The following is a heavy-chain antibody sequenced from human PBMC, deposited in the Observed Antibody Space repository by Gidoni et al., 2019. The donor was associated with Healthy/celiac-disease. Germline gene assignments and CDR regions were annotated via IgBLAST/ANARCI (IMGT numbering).Heavy chain of an antibody. Sequence: QLQLQESGPGLVKPSETLSLTCTVSGGSISSSSYYWGWIRPPPGKGLEWIGSIYYSGSTYYNPALKSRVTISVDTSKNQFSLKLSSVTAADTAVYYCARHSELLWFGELAYYFDYWGQGTLVTVSS. CDR3: ARHSELLWFGELAYYFDY. V-gene: IGHV4-39*01. J-gene: IGHJ4*02. CDR1: GGSISSSSYY. CDR2: IYYSGST. D-gene: IGHD3-10*01.